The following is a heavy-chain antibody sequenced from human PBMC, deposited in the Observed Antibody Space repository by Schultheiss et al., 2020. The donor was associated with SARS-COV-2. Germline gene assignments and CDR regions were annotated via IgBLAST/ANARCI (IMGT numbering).Heavy chain of an antibody. CDR3: ARVGSKNYYDSSGYPLWNFDY. J-gene: IGHJ4*02. CDR1: GDSVSSNSAA. Sequence: LRLSCAISGDSVSSNSAAWNWIRQSPSRGLEWLGRTYYRSKWYNDYAVSVKSRITINPDTSKNQFSLQLNSVTPEDTAVYYCARVGSKNYYDSSGYPLWNFDYWGQGTLVTVSS. V-gene: IGHV6-1*01. D-gene: IGHD3-22*01. CDR2: TYYRSKWYN.